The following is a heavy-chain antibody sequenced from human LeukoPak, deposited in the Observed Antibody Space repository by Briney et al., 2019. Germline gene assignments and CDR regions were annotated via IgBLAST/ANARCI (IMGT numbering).Heavy chain of an antibody. CDR3: AKDYNPGSGWYCFDY. CDR2: ISWNSGNI. V-gene: IGHV3-9*01. Sequence: GGSLRLSCAASGFTFSSYWMSWVRQAPGKGLEWVSGISWNSGNIDYADSVKGRFTISRDNAKNSLYLQMNSLRAEDTALYYCAKDYNPGSGWYCFDYWGQGTLVTVSS. CDR1: GFTFSSYW. D-gene: IGHD6-19*01. J-gene: IGHJ4*02.